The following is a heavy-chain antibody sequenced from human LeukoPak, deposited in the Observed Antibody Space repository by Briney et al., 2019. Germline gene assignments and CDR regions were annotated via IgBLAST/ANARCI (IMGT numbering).Heavy chain of an antibody. Sequence: GGSLRLSCAASGFTFSDYAMSWVRQAPGVGLEWVSVISGSGDSTYYADSVKGRFTISRDNSKNTMYLQMNSLKAEDTSVYYCVKGNYYGSGSRPAGAFDIWGQGTMVTVSS. J-gene: IGHJ3*02. CDR3: VKGNYYGSGSRPAGAFDI. D-gene: IGHD3-10*01. CDR1: GFTFSDYA. V-gene: IGHV3-23*01. CDR2: ISGSGDST.